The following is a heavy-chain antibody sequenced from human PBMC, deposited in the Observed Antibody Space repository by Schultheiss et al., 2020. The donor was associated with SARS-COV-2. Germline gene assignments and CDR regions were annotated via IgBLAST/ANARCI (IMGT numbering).Heavy chain of an antibody. CDR2: IIPIFGTA. V-gene: IGHV1-18*01. CDR3: ARVFRGSPYAFDI. Sequence: ASVKVSCKASGYTFTSYGISWVRQAPGQGLEWMGGIIPIFGTANYAQKLQGRVTMTTDTSTSTAYMELRSLRSDDTAVYYCARVFRGSPYAFDIWGQGTMVTVSS. D-gene: IGHD1-26*01. J-gene: IGHJ3*02. CDR1: GYTFTSYG.